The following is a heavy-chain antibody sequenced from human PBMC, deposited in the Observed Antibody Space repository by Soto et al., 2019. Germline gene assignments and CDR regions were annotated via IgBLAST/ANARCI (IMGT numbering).Heavy chain of an antibody. CDR3: ARDCGSYYLGPY. CDR1: GDSITNNY. CDR2: IYSSGST. Sequence: SETLSLTCTVSGDSITNNYWSWIRQPAGKGLEWIGRIYSSGSTNYNPSLKSRVTMSVDKSKNKFSLKLSSVTAADTAVYYCARDCGSYYLGPYWGRGTLVTVSS. V-gene: IGHV4-4*07. J-gene: IGHJ4*01. D-gene: IGHD1-26*01.